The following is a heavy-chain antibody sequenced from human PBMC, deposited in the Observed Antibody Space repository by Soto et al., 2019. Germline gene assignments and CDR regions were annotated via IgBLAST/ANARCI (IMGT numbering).Heavy chain of an antibody. CDR1: GASIKSDTW. V-gene: IGHV4-4*02. Sequence: PSETLSLTCDVSGASIKSDTWWTWVRQSPGKGLEWIGEIYHNGRAFDNPSLKGRVTISIDKSNNQFSLNLTSVTAADTAMYFCTRAERFPRSWFDPWGQGTQVTVSS. D-gene: IGHD3-10*01. J-gene: IGHJ5*02. CDR3: TRAERFPRSWFDP. CDR2: IYHNGRA.